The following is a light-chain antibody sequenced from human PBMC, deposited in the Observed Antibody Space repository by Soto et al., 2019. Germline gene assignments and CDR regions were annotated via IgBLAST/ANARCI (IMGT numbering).Light chain of an antibody. Sequence: EVVMTQFTATLSVSPGERATLSCRASQSVSYNLAWYQHKPGQAPRLLIYGASTRATDIPARFSGSGSGTKFTLTIISLQSEDFAVYYCQQYNNWPPLTFGGGTKVEIK. J-gene: IGKJ4*01. V-gene: IGKV3D-15*01. CDR3: QQYNNWPPLT. CDR2: GAS. CDR1: QSVSYN.